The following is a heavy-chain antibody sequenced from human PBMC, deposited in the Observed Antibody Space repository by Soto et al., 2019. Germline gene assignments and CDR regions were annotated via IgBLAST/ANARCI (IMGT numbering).Heavy chain of an antibody. CDR2: IWYDGSNK. J-gene: IGHJ6*02. V-gene: IGHV3-33*01. CDR1: GFTFSSYG. CDR3: ARDNIVLVPAAADYYYYYGMDV. D-gene: IGHD2-2*01. Sequence: PGGSLRLSCAASGFTFSSYGMHWVRQAPGKGLEWVAVIWYDGSNKYYADSVKGRFTISRDNSKNTLYLQMNSLRAEDTAVYYCARDNIVLVPAAADYYYYYGMDVWGQGTTVTVSS.